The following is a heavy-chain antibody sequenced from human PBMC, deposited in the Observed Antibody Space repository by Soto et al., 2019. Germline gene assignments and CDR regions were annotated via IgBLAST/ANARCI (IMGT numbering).Heavy chain of an antibody. V-gene: IGHV1-69*01. CDR2: IIPIFGTA. CDR3: ARYRVVTAIDYYYYYGMDV. D-gene: IGHD2-21*02. CDR1: GGTFSSYA. Sequence: QVQLVQSGAEVKKPGSSVKVSCKASGGTFSSYAISWVRQAPGQGVEWMGGIIPIFGTANYAQKFQGRVTITADETTSKAYMELSSLRSEDTAVYYCARYRVVTAIDYYYYYGMDVWGQGTTVTVSS. J-gene: IGHJ6*02.